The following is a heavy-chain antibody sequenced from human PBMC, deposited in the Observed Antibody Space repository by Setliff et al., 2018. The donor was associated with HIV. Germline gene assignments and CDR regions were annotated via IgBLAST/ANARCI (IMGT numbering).Heavy chain of an antibody. Sequence: GGSLRLSCAASGFTFSSYGMHWVRQAPGKGLEWVANIKQDGSGTYYMDSVKGRFTISRDNAKNSLYLQINNLRRDDTAMYYCATQVWSNMDYWGQGTLVTVSS. V-gene: IGHV3-7*03. CDR2: IKQDGSGT. D-gene: IGHD2-21*01. CDR3: ATQVWSNMDY. J-gene: IGHJ4*02. CDR1: GFTFSSYG.